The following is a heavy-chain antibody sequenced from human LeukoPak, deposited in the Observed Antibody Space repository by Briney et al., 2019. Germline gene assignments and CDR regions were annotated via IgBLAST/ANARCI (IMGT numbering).Heavy chain of an antibody. J-gene: IGHJ4*02. V-gene: IGHV3-21*04. D-gene: IGHD6-13*01. Sequence: GGSLRLSCAASGFTFSSYSMNWVRQAPGKGLEWVSSISSSSSYIYYADSVKGRFTISRDNSKNTLYLQMNSLRAEDTAVYYCAKPDRRAQQPGYFDYWGQGTLVTVSS. CDR1: GFTFSSYS. CDR3: AKPDRRAQQPGYFDY. CDR2: ISSSSSYI.